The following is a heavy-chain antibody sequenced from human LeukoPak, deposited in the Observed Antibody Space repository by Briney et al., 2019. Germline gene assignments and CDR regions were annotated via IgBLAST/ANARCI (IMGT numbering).Heavy chain of an antibody. J-gene: IGHJ4*02. D-gene: IGHD1-26*01. Sequence: GGSLRLSCAASGFTFGSYWMSWVRQAPGKGPEWVANMNQDGSLKYYVDSVKGRFTISRDNAKNSLYLQMNSLRAEDTALYYCARDTVGVTDYWGQGTLVTVSS. CDR1: GFTFGSYW. CDR2: MNQDGSLK. CDR3: ARDTVGVTDY. V-gene: IGHV3-7*01.